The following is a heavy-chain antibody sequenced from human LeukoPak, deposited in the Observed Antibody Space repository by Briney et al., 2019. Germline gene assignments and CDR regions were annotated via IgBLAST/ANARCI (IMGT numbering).Heavy chain of an antibody. CDR3: ARDGNEAMAGTGAVPY. Sequence: ASVKVSCKTSGYIFIGHYLHWVRQAPGQGLEWMGWINPNSGDTHYAQNFQGRVTMTRDTSISTAYMELNRLTSDDTAVYYCARDGNEAMAGTGAVPYWGQATLVTVSP. D-gene: IGHD6-19*01. CDR2: INPNSGDT. J-gene: IGHJ4*02. V-gene: IGHV1-2*02. CDR1: GYIFIGHY.